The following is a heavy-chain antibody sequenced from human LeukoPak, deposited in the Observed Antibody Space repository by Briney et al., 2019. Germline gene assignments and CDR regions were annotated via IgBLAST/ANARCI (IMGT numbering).Heavy chain of an antibody. V-gene: IGHV1-24*01. J-gene: IGHJ6*03. D-gene: IGHD5-18*01. CDR2: FDPEDGET. CDR1: GYTLTELS. Sequence: GASVKVSCKVSGYTLTELSMHWVRQAPGKGLEWMGGFDPEDGETIYAQKFQGRVTMTEDTSTDTAYMELSSLRPEDTAVYYCATGRNSYGLSWYYYYMDVWGKGTTVTVSS. CDR3: ATGRNSYGLSWYYYYMDV.